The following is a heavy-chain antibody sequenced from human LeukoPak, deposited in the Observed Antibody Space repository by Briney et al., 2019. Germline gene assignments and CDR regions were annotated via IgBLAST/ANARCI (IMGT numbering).Heavy chain of an antibody. CDR2: IIPILGIA. CDR3: ARDRLGNYGMDV. D-gene: IGHD3-22*01. Sequence: SVKVSCKASGGTFSSYAISWVRQAPGQGLEWMGRIIPILGIANYAQKFQGRVTITADKSTSTAYMELSSLRSEDTAVYYCARDRLGNYGMDVWGQGTTVTVSS. J-gene: IGHJ6*02. V-gene: IGHV1-69*04. CDR1: GGTFSSYA.